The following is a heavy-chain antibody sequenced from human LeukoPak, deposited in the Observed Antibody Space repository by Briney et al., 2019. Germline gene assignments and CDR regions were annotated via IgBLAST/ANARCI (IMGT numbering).Heavy chain of an antibody. CDR2: INHSGST. CDR3: ARAAAMEDYYYMDV. Sequence: PSETLSLTCAVYGGSFSGYYWSWIRQPPGKGLEWIGEINHSGSTNYNPSLKSRVTISVDKSKNQFSLKLSSVTAADTAVYYCARAAAMEDYYYMDVWGKGTTVTVSS. D-gene: IGHD2-2*01. CDR1: GGSFSGYY. J-gene: IGHJ6*03. V-gene: IGHV4-34*01.